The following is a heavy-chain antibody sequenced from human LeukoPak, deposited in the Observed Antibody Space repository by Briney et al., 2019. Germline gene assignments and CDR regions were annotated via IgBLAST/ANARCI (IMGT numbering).Heavy chain of an antibody. D-gene: IGHD3-10*01. CDR2: MTSSSKTA. Sequence: PGGSLRLSCAASGFSFRFYSMNWVRQAPGKGLEWISYMTSSSKTAYYADSVRGRFAISRDNAKNSLYLQMNSLRDEDTAMYYCMRSITLLTEPFFDYWGRGTLVAVSS. CDR3: MRSITLLTEPFFDY. V-gene: IGHV3-48*02. CDR1: GFSFRFYS. J-gene: IGHJ4*02.